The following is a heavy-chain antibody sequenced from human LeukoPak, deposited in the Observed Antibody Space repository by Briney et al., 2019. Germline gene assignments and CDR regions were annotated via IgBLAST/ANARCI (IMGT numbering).Heavy chain of an antibody. J-gene: IGHJ4*02. D-gene: IGHD3-22*01. CDR3: ARAVGSSGCDY. CDR1: GFTFSSYS. V-gene: IGHV3-21*06. CDR2: ISSSSSYI. Sequence: GGSLRLSCAASGFTFSSYSMNWVRQAPGKGLEWVSSISSSSSYIYYADSVKGRFTISRDSGKNSLYLLMNSLRVEDTAVYYCARAVGSSGCDYWGQGTLVTVSS.